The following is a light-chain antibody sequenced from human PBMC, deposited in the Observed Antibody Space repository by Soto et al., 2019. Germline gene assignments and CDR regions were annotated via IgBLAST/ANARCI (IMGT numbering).Light chain of an antibody. CDR1: SSDVGSYNL. J-gene: IGLJ3*02. CDR3: CSYAGRSTLTV. CDR2: EVT. V-gene: IGLV2-23*02. Sequence: QPVLTQPASVSGSPGQSITISCTGTSSDVGSYNLVSWYQQHPGKAPKLMIYEVTKRPSGVSNRFSGSKSGNTASLTISGLQAEDGADYYCCSYAGRSTLTVFGGGTKLTVL.